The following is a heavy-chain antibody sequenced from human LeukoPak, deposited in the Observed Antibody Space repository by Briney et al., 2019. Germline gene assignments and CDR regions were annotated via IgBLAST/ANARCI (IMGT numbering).Heavy chain of an antibody. Sequence: GGSLRLSCAASGFTFSSYAMHWVRQAPGKGLEWVAVISYDGSNKYYADSVKGRFTISRDNSKNTLYLQMNSLRAEDTAVYHCARVEALYCGGDCSPDYWGQGTLVTVSS. J-gene: IGHJ4*02. V-gene: IGHV3-30-3*01. CDR2: ISYDGSNK. D-gene: IGHD2-21*02. CDR1: GFTFSSYA. CDR3: ARVEALYCGGDCSPDY.